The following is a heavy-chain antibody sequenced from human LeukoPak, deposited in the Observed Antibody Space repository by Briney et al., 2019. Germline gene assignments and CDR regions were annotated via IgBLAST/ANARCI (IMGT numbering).Heavy chain of an antibody. CDR2: IYPGDSDT. CDR3: ARRGYDSEYFDY. CDR1: GYSFTTNW. J-gene: IGHJ4*02. V-gene: IGHV5-51*01. D-gene: IGHD3-3*01. Sequence: GESLKISCKGSGYSFTTNWIAWVRQMPRKGLEWMGIIYPGDSDTRYSPSFQGQVTISADKSISTAYLQWSSLKASDTAMYYCARRGYDSEYFDYWGQGTLVSVSS.